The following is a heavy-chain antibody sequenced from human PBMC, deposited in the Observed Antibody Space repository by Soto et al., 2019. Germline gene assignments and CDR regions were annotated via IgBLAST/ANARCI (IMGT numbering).Heavy chain of an antibody. CDR2: IYYSGTT. V-gene: IGHV4-31*03. J-gene: IGHJ6*02. CDR1: GGSISSGGYY. CDR3: ARGFLEWLSHPYYGMDV. D-gene: IGHD3-3*01. Sequence: QVQLQESGPGLVKPSQTLSLTCSVTGGSISSGGYYWSWIRQHPGRGLEWVGYIYYSGTTYSNPSLKSRVTISVDTSKNQLSLNLSSVTAADTAVYYCARGFLEWLSHPYYGMDVWGQGTTVTVSS.